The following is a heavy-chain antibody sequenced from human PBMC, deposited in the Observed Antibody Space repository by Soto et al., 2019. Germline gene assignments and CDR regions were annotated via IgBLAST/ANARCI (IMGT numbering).Heavy chain of an antibody. CDR1: GGSITSGDYS. CDR2: IYYSGST. V-gene: IGHV4-30-2*01. J-gene: IGHJ5*02. D-gene: IGHD3-22*01. CDR3: ARALSDYYHSSGFQTNWFDP. Sequence: SETLSLTCAVSGGSITSGDYSWSWIRQPPGKGLEWIGYIYYSGSTYYNTSLKSRVTISVDRSKNQFSLKLISVTAADTAVYYCARALSDYYHSSGFQTNWFDPWGQGTLVTVSS.